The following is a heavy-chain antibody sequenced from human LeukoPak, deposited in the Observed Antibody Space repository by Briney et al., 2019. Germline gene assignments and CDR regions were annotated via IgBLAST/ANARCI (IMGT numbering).Heavy chain of an antibody. CDR1: GFTFSSYG. V-gene: IGHV3-30*18. CDR2: TSYDGSNK. D-gene: IGHD5-18*01. Sequence: PGRSLRLSCAASGFTFSSYGMHWVRQAPGKGLEWVAVTSYDGSNKYYADSVKGRFTISRDNSKNTLYLQMNSLRAEDTAVYYCAKGWIQLWLLDYWGQGTLVTVSS. J-gene: IGHJ4*02. CDR3: AKGWIQLWLLDY.